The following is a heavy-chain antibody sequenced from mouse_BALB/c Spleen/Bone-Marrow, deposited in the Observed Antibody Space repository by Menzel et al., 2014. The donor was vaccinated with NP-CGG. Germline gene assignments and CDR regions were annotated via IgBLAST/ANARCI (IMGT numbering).Heavy chain of an antibody. CDR2: IYPGDGDT. V-gene: IGHV1-80*01. J-gene: IGHJ4*01. Sequence: QVQLQQPGAELVRPGSSAKISCKASGYTFSNYWMNWMKQRPGQGLEWIGQIYPGDGDTNYIGKFTGKATLTADKSSSTAYMQLSSLTSEDPAVYFCASRGDYSYAMDYWGQGTSVTVSS. D-gene: IGHD1-1*01. CDR1: GYTFSNYW. CDR3: ASRGDYSYAMDY.